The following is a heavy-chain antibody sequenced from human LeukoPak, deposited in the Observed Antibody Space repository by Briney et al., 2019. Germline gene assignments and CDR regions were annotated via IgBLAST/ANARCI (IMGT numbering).Heavy chain of an antibody. J-gene: IGHJ4*02. V-gene: IGHV3-23*01. CDR1: GFTFNNYA. D-gene: IGHD1-26*01. CDR2: ISGSGSKA. Sequence: PGGSLRLSCAASGFTFNNYAMSWVRPAPGKGLEWVSSISGSGSKAYYAESVKGRFTITRDNSKSTLCLQMNSLRAEDTAVYYCAREVSGSSFFDYWGQGTLVTVSS. CDR3: AREVSGSSFFDY.